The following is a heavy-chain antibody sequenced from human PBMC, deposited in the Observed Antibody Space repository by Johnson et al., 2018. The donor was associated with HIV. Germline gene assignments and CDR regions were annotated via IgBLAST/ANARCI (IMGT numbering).Heavy chain of an antibody. J-gene: IGHJ3*02. Sequence: VQLVESGGGLVQPGGSLRLSCAASGFTVSSYYMTWVRQAPGKGLDYVSGISSNGGSTYYAKSVKGRFTISRENSKNTLYLQMGSLRVEDMAVYYCARLRGAFDIWGQGTMVTVSS. CDR1: GFTVSSYY. D-gene: IGHD3-10*01. CDR2: ISSNGGST. CDR3: ARLRGAFDI. V-gene: IGHV3-64*01.